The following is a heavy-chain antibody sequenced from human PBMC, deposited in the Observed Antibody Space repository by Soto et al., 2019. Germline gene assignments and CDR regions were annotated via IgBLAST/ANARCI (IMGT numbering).Heavy chain of an antibody. D-gene: IGHD3-3*01. J-gene: IGHJ6*02. Sequence: GGSLRLSCAASGFTFSSYWMHWVRQAPGKGLVWVSRINSDGSSTSYADSVKGRFTISRDNAKNTLYLQMNSLRAEDTAVYYCARDFRARFLEWLLYDYYGMDVWGQGTTVTVSS. V-gene: IGHV3-74*01. CDR3: ARDFRARFLEWLLYDYYGMDV. CDR1: GFTFSSYW. CDR2: INSDGSST.